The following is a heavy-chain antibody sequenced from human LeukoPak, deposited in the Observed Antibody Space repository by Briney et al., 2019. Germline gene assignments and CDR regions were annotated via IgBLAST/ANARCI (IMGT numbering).Heavy chain of an antibody. D-gene: IGHD2-2*01. CDR2: TYYRSTWYN. CDR1: GDSVSINSVT. CDR3: ARRLTQYDCFDP. Sequence: SQTLSLTCAISGDSVSINSVTWNWIRQSPSRGLEWLGRTYYRSTWYNDYAVSVKGRITVNPDTSKNQFSLHLNSVTPEDTAVYYCARRLTQYDCFDPWGQGILVTVSS. V-gene: IGHV6-1*01. J-gene: IGHJ5*02.